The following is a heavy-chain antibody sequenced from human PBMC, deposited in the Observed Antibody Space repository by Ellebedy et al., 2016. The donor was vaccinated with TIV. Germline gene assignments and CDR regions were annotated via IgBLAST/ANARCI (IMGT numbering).Heavy chain of an antibody. CDR2: IYSGGST. CDR1: GFTVSRHY. CDR3: ARYLDMSTVWGY. Sequence: GESLKLSCAASGFTVSRHYMTWVRQAPGKGLEWVSVIYSGGSTTYADSLKGRCTISRDISTYTLYLQMNSLRVEDPAMYYCARYLDMSTVWGYWGQGTPVTVSS. J-gene: IGHJ4*02. D-gene: IGHD5/OR15-5a*01. V-gene: IGHV3-53*01.